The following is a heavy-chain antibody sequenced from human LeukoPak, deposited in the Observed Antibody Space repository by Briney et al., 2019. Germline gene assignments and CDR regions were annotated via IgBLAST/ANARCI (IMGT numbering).Heavy chain of an antibody. CDR3: ARVAFYGAIPDDI. V-gene: IGHV4-30-2*01. Sequence: SQTLSLTCAVSGGSINSGGYSWSWIRQPPGKGPEWIGYIHHGGSTHYNSSLKSRVTISVDKSKNQFSLNLYSVTAADTAVYYCARVAFYGAIPDDIWGQGTMVTVSS. CDR2: IHHGGST. J-gene: IGHJ3*02. CDR1: GGSINSGGYS. D-gene: IGHD2-21*01.